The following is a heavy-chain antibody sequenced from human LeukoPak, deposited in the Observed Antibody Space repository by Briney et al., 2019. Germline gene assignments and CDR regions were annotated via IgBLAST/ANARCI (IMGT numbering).Heavy chain of an antibody. CDR2: ISYNSRSI. V-gene: IGHV3-9*01. Sequence: GGSLRLSCAASGFTFGDYAMHWVRQAPGKGLEWVSGISYNSRSIGYADSVRGRFTTSRDNSKNTLYLQMNSLRAEDTAVYYCARDHRYGNYGVAYYYYYGMDVWGQGTTVTVSS. CDR1: GFTFGDYA. D-gene: IGHD3-3*01. CDR3: ARDHRYGNYGVAYYYYYGMDV. J-gene: IGHJ6*02.